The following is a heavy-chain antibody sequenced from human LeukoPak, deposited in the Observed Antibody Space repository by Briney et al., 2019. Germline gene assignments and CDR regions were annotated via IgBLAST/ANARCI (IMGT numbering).Heavy chain of an antibody. CDR1: GGTFSSYA. D-gene: IGHD2-2*03. CDR3: ARPTHNGYDP. CDR2: IIPIFGTA. J-gene: IGHJ5*02. Sequence: SVKVSCKASGGTFSSYAISWVRQAPGQGLEWMGGIIPIFGTANYAQKLQGRVTMTTDTSTSTAYMELRSLRSDDTAVYYCARPTHNGYDPWGQGTLVTVSS. V-gene: IGHV1-69*05.